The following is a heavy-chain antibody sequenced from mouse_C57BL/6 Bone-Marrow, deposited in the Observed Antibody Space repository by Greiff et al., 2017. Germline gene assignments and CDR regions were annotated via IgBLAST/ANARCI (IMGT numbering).Heavy chain of an antibody. D-gene: IGHD1-1*01. CDR2: IDPENGDT. CDR1: GFNIKDDY. V-gene: IGHV14-4*01. CDR3: TVSAFITTVVGGY. J-gene: IGHJ2*01. Sequence: VQLQQSGAELVRPGASVTLSCTASGFNIKDDYMHWVKQRPEQGLAWIGWIDPENGDTEYASKFQGKATITADTSSNTAYLQLSRLTSEDTAVXYCTVSAFITTVVGGYWGQGTTLTVSS.